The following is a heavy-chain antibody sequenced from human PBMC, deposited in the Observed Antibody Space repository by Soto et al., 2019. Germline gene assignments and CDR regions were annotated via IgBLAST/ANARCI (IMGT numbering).Heavy chain of an antibody. D-gene: IGHD3-16*02. Sequence: ASVKVSCKASEGTFSSYAISWVRQAPGQGLEWMGGIIPIFGTANYAQKFQGRVTITADESTSTAYMELSSLRSEDTAVYYCAGGGLRLGELSLYYYWGQGTLVTVSS. J-gene: IGHJ4*02. CDR3: AGGGLRLGELSLYYY. V-gene: IGHV1-69*13. CDR1: EGTFSSYA. CDR2: IIPIFGTA.